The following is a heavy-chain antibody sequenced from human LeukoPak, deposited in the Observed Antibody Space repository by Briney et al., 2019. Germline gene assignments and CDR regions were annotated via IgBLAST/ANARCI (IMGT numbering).Heavy chain of an antibody. D-gene: IGHD3-3*01. Sequence: PSETLSLTCTVSGGSISSYYWSWIRQPAGKGLEWIGRIYTSGSTNYNPSLKSRVTMSVDTSKNQFSLKLSSVTAADTAMYYCARSLAIFGVVIHYYMDVWGKGTTVTVSS. CDR3: ARSLAIFGVVIHYYMDV. J-gene: IGHJ6*03. CDR2: IYTSGST. CDR1: GGSISSYY. V-gene: IGHV4-4*07.